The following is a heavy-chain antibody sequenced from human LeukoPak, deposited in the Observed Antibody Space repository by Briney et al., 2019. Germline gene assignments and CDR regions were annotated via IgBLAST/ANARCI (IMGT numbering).Heavy chain of an antibody. D-gene: IGHD5-18*01. J-gene: IGHJ4*02. CDR3: ARETASHFDY. CDR2: IYHSGST. V-gene: IGHV4-30-2*01. CDR1: GGSISSSGYY. Sequence: SETQSLTCTVSGGSISSSGYYWRWIRQPPGKGLEWIGYIYHSGSTYYNPSTKSRVTISVDRSKNQFSLKLSSVTAADTAVYYCARETASHFDYWGQGTLVTVSS.